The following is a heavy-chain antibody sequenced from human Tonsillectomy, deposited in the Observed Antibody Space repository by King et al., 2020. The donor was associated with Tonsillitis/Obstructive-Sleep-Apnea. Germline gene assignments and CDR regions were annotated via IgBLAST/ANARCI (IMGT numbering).Heavy chain of an antibody. CDR2: IMEDGRAK. V-gene: IGHV3-7*04. D-gene: IGHD2-15*01. Sequence: VQLVESGGGLVQTGGTLSLSGAASGFIISSYWMRWVRQAPGKGLEWVANIMEDGRAKFYVGSVKGRLIIFRDNAKNSLQLQMNSLRAEDTAVYYCAGDCSGARCLSYFDYWGQGTLVTVSS. CDR3: AGDCSGARCLSYFDY. CDR1: GFIISSYW. J-gene: IGHJ4*02.